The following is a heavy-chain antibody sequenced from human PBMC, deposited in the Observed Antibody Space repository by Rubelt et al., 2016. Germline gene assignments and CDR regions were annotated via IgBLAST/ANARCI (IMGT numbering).Heavy chain of an antibody. CDR3: ARGTTRGMTTVTSFFDY. Sequence: GPALVKPTQTLTLTCTFSGFSLSTSGMCVSWIRQPPGKALEWLARIDWDDDKYYSTSLKTRLTISKDTSKNPVVLKMTNMDPVDTATYYCARGTTRGMTTVTSFFDYWGQGNLVTVSS. V-gene: IGHV2-70*11. CDR2: IDWDDDK. D-gene: IGHD4-11*01. J-gene: IGHJ4*02. CDR1: GFSLSTSGMC.